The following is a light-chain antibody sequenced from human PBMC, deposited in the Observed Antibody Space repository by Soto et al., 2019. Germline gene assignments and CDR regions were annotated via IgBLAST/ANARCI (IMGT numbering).Light chain of an antibody. CDR2: GAS. CDR1: QSVSSY. Sequence: EIVMTQSPATLSVSLGDRATLSCRASQSVSSYLAWYQQKPGQAPRLLIYGASTRATGSPARFSGSGSETDFTFTISSLQSEDFAIYYCQQYNSWPPYFTFGQGTKLDIK. CDR3: QQYNSWPPYFT. J-gene: IGKJ2*01. V-gene: IGKV3-15*01.